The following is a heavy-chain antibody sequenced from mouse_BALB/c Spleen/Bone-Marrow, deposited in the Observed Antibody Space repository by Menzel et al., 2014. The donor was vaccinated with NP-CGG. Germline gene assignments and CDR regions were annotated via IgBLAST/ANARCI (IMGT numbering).Heavy chain of an antibody. V-gene: IGHV5-17*02. D-gene: IGHD1-1*01. J-gene: IGHJ4*01. CDR2: ISSGSSTI. CDR3: ARSGYYGSSPYYAMDY. Sequence: VQLKESGGGLVQPGGSRKLSCAASGFTFXSFGMHWVRQAPERGLEWVAYISSGSSTIYYADTVKGRFTISRDNPKNTQFLKKTSLRSEDTAMYYCARSGYYGSSPYYAMDYWGQGTSVTVSS. CDR1: GFTFXSFG.